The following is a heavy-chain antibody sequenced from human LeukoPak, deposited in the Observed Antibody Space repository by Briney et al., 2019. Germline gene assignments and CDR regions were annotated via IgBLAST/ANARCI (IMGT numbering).Heavy chain of an antibody. D-gene: IGHD3-3*01. J-gene: IGHJ4*02. CDR2: ISGSGGST. Sequence: QTGGSLRLSCAASGFTFSSYAMSWVRRTPGKGLEWVSAISGSGGSTYYADSVKGRFTISRDNSKNTLYLQMNSLRAEDTAVYYCAKALGFTIFGVVIMSFDYWGQGTLVTVSS. CDR1: GFTFSSYA. CDR3: AKALGFTIFGVVIMSFDY. V-gene: IGHV3-23*01.